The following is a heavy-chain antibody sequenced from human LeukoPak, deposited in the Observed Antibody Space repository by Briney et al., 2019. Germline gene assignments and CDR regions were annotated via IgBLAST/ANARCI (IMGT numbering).Heavy chain of an antibody. J-gene: IGHJ4*02. V-gene: IGHV6-1*01. CDR2: TYYRSKWYN. CDR3: ARVAYYYGSGSRYYFDY. D-gene: IGHD3-10*01. Sequence: SQTLSLTCAISGDSVSINSAAWNWIRQSPSRGLEWLGRTYYRSKWYNDYAVSVKSRITINPDTSKNQFSLQLNSVTPEDTAVYYCARVAYYYGSGSRYYFDYWGQGTLVTVSS. CDR1: GDSVSINSAA.